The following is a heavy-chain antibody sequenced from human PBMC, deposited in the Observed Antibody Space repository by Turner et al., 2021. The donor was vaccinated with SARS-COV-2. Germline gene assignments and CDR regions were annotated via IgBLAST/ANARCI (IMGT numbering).Heavy chain of an antibody. CDR3: AKADRVMIVVVITLFDY. V-gene: IGHV3-23*01. D-gene: IGHD3-22*01. CDR2: FRGSGCNT. Sequence: EVQLLESGGGLVQPGGSLRLSCAASGFTFRSYAMSWVPTGPGKGLWWVSAFRGSGCNTYYADSVKGRFTISIDNSKNTLYLQMNSLRAEDTAVYYCAKADRVMIVVVITLFDYWGQGTLVTVSS. J-gene: IGHJ4*02. CDR1: GFTFRSYA.